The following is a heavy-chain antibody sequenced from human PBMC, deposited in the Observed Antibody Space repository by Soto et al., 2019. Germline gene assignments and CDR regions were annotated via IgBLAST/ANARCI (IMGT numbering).Heavy chain of an antibody. CDR3: ARTDIEDYGDYGSFDY. CDR2: ISAYNGNT. V-gene: IGHV1-18*01. Sequence: QVQLVQSGAEVKKPGASVKVSCKASGYTFTSYGISWVXQXPXQGLEWMGWISAYNGNTNYAQKLQGRVTMTTDTSTSTAYMELRSLRSDDTAVYYCARTDIEDYGDYGSFDYWGQGTLVTVSS. D-gene: IGHD4-17*01. J-gene: IGHJ4*02. CDR1: GYTFTSYG.